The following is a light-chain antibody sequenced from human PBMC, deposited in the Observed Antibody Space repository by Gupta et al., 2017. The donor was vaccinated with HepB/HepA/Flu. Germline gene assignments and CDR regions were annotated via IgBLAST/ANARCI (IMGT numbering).Light chain of an antibody. CDR3: QKDNSAPWT. CDR1: QGIRTF. CDR2: AAS. J-gene: IGKJ1*01. Sequence: DIQMTRPPSSLSASVGDKVTITRRASQGIRTFLAWYQQKPGKGPKLLIYAASTLQSGVPSRFSGSGSGTDFTLTISSLQPEDVAIYYCQKDNSAPWTFGQGTKVEIK. V-gene: IGKV1-27*01.